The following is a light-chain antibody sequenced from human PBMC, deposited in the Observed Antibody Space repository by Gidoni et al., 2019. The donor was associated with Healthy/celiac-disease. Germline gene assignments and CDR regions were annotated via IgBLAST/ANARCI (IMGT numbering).Light chain of an antibody. Sequence: DIQMTQSPSTLSASVGDRVTITCRASQSISSWLAWDQQKPGKAPKLLIYTASSLESGVPSRFRGSGSGTLFTLTISVLQPDDFATYYCQPYNSYLWTFGQGTKVEIK. CDR3: QPYNSYLWT. CDR1: QSISSW. CDR2: TAS. V-gene: IGKV1-5*03. J-gene: IGKJ1*01.